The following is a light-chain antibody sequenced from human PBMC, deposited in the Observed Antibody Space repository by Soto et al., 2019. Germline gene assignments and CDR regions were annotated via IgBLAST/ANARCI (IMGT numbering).Light chain of an antibody. J-gene: IGKJ1*01. CDR2: DAS. CDR3: QQYDDWPET. CDR1: QSVSSY. Sequence: DKLMTQSPSTLSVSPGERATLSCRASQSVSSYLAWYQQKPGQAPRLLIYDASTRATGVPARFSGSGSGTEFTLTISSLQSEDLAVYYCQQYDDWPETFGQGTKVDIK. V-gene: IGKV3-15*01.